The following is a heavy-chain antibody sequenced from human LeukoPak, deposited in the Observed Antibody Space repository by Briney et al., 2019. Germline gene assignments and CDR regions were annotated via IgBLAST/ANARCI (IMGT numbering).Heavy chain of an antibody. CDR2: ISGSGGST. V-gene: IGHV3-23*01. D-gene: IGHD3-16*01. CDR1: GFTFSSYA. J-gene: IGHJ4*02. CDR3: AKDYGTLGFDY. Sequence: GGSLRLSCAASGFTFSSYAMSWVRQAPGKGLEWVSAISGSGGSTYSADSVKGRVTISRDNSENTLYLQMNSLRAEDTAVYYCAKDYGTLGFDYWGQGTLVTVSS.